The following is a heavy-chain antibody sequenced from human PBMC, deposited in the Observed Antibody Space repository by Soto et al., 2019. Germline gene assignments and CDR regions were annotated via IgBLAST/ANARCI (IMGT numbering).Heavy chain of an antibody. CDR3: AHRSKMGGHRSTWSFDY. Sequence: QITLKESGPTLVKPTQTLTLTCTFSGFSLSTSGVGVGWIRQPPGKALEWLAVIYWDDDKRYSPSLKSRLTITKXXSXNXXVLTMTNMDPVDTATYYCAHRSKMGGHRSTWSFDYWGQGTLVTVSS. CDR1: GFSLSTSGVG. CDR2: IYWDDDK. D-gene: IGHD6-13*01. J-gene: IGHJ4*02. V-gene: IGHV2-5*02.